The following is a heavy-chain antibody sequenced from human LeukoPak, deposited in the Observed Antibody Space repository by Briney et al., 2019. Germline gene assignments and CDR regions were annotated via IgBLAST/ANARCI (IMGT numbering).Heavy chain of an antibody. Sequence: GGSLRLSCAASGFTFDDYAMHWVRQAPGKGLEWVSGISWNSGSIGYADSVKGRFTISRDNAKNSLYLQMNSLRAEDTALYYCAKDLGWGAFDICGQGTMVTVSS. D-gene: IGHD6-19*01. CDR1: GFTFDDYA. V-gene: IGHV3-9*01. CDR3: AKDLGWGAFDI. J-gene: IGHJ3*02. CDR2: ISWNSGSI.